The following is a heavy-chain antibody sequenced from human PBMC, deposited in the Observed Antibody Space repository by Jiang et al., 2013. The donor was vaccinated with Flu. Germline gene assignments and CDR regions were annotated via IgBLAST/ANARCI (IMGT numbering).Heavy chain of an antibody. CDR2: VFHTGRT. CDR3: ASLTGTSGSGYFDY. D-gene: IGHD1-1*01. Sequence: GLVKPSQTLSLTCNVSDGSVRSYYWSWIRQAPGKGLEWIGYVFHTGRTSYNPSLKSRVMISMDTSKNQFSLQLTSVTAADTAVYYCASLTGTSGSGYFDYWGQGTLVT. CDR1: DGSVRSYY. J-gene: IGHJ4*02. V-gene: IGHV4-59*08.